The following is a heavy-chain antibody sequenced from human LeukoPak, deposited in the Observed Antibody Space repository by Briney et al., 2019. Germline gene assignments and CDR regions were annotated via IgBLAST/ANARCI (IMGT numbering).Heavy chain of an antibody. V-gene: IGHV1-8*01. J-gene: IGHJ6*02. CDR2: MNPNSGNT. CDR1: GYTFTSYD. D-gene: IGHD3-3*01. CDR3: ARAHYDFWSGYSMGDYYYGMDV. Sequence: ASVKVSCKASGYTFTSYDINWVRQATGQGLEWMGWMNPNSGNTGYAQKFQGRVTMTRNTSISTAYMELSSLRSEDTAVYYCARAHYDFWSGYSMGDYYYGMDVWGQGTTVTVSS.